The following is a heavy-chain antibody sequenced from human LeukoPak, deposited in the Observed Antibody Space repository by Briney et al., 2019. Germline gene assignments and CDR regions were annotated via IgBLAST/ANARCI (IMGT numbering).Heavy chain of an antibody. CDR3: KSGGAAPGSFDN. J-gene: IGHJ4*02. Sequence: GGSLRLSCAASGFTFSDYWMSWMRQAPGKGLEWVANIKYDGDEEYYVDSVKGRFTISRDNAKNSLYLQLNSLRVEDTAVYYCKSGGAAPGSFDNWGQGTLITVSP. D-gene: IGHD6-13*01. CDR2: IKYDGDEE. V-gene: IGHV3-7*01. CDR1: GFTFSDYW.